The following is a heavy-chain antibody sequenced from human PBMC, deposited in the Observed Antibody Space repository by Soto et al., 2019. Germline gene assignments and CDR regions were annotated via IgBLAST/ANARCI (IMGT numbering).Heavy chain of an antibody. Sequence: PSETLSLTCTVSGGSTNSRSDYWGWIRQPPGKGLEWIGSVYYSGSNHDNPSLQSRVTISVDTSKNQFSLSLSSMTAADKAVYYCARGGGYDSFDFWGQGVLVTVSS. CDR2: VYYSGSN. J-gene: IGHJ4*02. V-gene: IGHV4-39*07. CDR3: ARGGGYDSFDF. CDR1: GGSTNSRSDY. D-gene: IGHD3-22*01.